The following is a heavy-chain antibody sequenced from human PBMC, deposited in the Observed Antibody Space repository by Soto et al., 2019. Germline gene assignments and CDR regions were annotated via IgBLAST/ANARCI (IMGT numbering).Heavy chain of an antibody. D-gene: IGHD3-22*01. Sequence: QVQLQESGPGLVKPSQTLSLTCTVSGGSISSGDYYWSWIRQPPGKGLEWIGYIYYSGSTYYNPSLKSRVTISVDTSNNQFSLKLSSVTAADTAVYYCASVDSSGYQPFDYWGQGTLITVSS. V-gene: IGHV4-30-4*01. CDR3: ASVDSSGYQPFDY. J-gene: IGHJ4*02. CDR2: IYYSGST. CDR1: GGSISSGDYY.